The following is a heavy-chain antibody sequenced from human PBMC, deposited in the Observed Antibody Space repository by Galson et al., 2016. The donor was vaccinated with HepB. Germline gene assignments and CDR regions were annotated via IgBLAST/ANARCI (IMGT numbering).Heavy chain of an antibody. CDR2: INLSGST. CDR1: GGSLSGYY. D-gene: IGHD1-26*01. Sequence: TLSLTCAVYGGSLSGYYWSWIRQPPGKGLEWIGEINLSGSTNYNPSLKGRLTISVDTSKNQFSLKVSSVTAADTAVYYCARGARFTGSYRNSYWGQGTLVTVSS. V-gene: IGHV4-34*01. CDR3: ARGARFTGSYRNSY. J-gene: IGHJ4*02.